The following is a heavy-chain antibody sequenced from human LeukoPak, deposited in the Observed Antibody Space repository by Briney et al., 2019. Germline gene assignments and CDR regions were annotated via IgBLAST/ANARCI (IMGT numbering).Heavy chain of an antibody. Sequence: GASVKVSCKASGYIFTSYSIHWVRQAPGQGLEWMGWISGYNGHTNYAQKFQGRVTLTTETSTGTAYMELSSLRSEDTAVYYCARKVGTTGLYMDVWGKGTTVTVSS. J-gene: IGHJ6*03. CDR3: ARKVGTTGLYMDV. CDR2: ISGYNGHT. CDR1: GYIFTSYS. V-gene: IGHV1-18*01. D-gene: IGHD1-14*01.